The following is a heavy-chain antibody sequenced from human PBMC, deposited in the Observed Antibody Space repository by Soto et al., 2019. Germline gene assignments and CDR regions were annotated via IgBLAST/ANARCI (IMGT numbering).Heavy chain of an antibody. Sequence: QVHLVQSGAEVKKPGASVKVSCKASGYTFTSYGITRVRQAPGQGLEWLGWISAYNGTTDSAQKLQGRVIVTRYTSTRTDYMELRSLISDDTAVNYCARERYGDYWGQGALVTVSS. V-gene: IGHV1-18*01. CDR1: GYTFTSYG. D-gene: IGHD1-1*01. J-gene: IGHJ4*02. CDR3: ARERYGDY. CDR2: ISAYNGTT.